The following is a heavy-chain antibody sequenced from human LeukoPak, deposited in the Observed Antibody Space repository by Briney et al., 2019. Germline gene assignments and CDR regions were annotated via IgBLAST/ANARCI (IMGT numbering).Heavy chain of an antibody. V-gene: IGHV3-7*01. D-gene: IGHD4-23*01. J-gene: IGHJ6*03. Sequence: GGSLRLSCAASGFTFSSYWMSWVRQAPGKGLEWVANIKQDGSEKYYVDSAKGRFTISRDNAKNSLYLQMNSLRAEDTAVYYCARYGGSGYMDVWGKGTTVTVSS. CDR1: GFTFSSYW. CDR2: IKQDGSEK. CDR3: ARYGGSGYMDV.